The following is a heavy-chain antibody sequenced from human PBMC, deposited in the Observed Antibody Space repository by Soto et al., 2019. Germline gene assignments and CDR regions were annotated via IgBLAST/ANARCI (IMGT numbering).Heavy chain of an antibody. V-gene: IGHV3-30*18. CDR3: PKDRRADIFGVVIGNWFDP. Sequence: PGGSLRLSCAASGFTFSSYGMHWVRQAPGKGLEWVAVISYDGSNKYYADSVKGRFTISRDNSKNTLYLQMNSLRAEDTAVYYCPKDRRADIFGVVIGNWFDPWGPGTLVTVSS. CDR2: ISYDGSNK. D-gene: IGHD3-3*02. J-gene: IGHJ5*02. CDR1: GFTFSSYG.